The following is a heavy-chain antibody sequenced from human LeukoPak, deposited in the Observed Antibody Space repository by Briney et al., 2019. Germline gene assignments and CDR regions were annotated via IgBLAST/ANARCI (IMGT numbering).Heavy chain of an antibody. V-gene: IGHV3-48*04. CDR1: GFTFSDYS. D-gene: IGHD3-22*01. Sequence: GGSLRLSCAASGFTFSDYSMNWVRQAPGKGLEWVSYISSSGSTIYYADSVKGRFTISRDNAKNSLYLQMNSLRAEDTAVYYCARGDYDMTIDYWGQGTLVTVSS. CDR3: ARGDYDMTIDY. CDR2: ISSSGSTI. J-gene: IGHJ4*02.